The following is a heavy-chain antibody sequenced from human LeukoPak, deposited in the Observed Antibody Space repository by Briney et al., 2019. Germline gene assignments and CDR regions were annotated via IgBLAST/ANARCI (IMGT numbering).Heavy chain of an antibody. CDR2: INHSGST. CDR3: ARGRRYYYYYMDV. V-gene: IGHV4-34*01. Sequence: SETLSLTCTVSGGSISPYYWSWIRQPPGKGLEWIGEINHSGSTNYNPSLKSRVTISVDTSKNQFSLKLSSVTAADTAVYYCARGRRYYYYYMDVWGKGTTVTVSS. J-gene: IGHJ6*03. CDR1: GGSISPYY.